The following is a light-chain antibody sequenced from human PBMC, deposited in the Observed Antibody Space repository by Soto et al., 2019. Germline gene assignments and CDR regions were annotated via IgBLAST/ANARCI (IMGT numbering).Light chain of an antibody. Sequence: QSVLTQPPSVSGAPGQRVTISCTGSSSNIGAGYGVHWYQQLPGTAPKLLIYGDATRPSGVPDRFSGSRSGTSASLSITGLQAEDEADYYCQSLDSSRSPYVYVFGSVTKLTVL. CDR2: GDA. J-gene: IGLJ1*01. CDR3: QSLDSSRSPYVYV. V-gene: IGLV1-40*01. CDR1: SSNIGAGYG.